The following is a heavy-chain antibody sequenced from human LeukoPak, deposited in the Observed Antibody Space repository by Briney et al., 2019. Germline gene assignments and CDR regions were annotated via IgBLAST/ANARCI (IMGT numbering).Heavy chain of an antibody. D-gene: IGHD1-1*01. CDR1: GGTFSSEA. CDR3: ARGETTLNWFDP. V-gene: IGHV1-69*13. Sequence: GASVKVSCKTSGGTFSSEAFIWVRQAPGQGLEWMGGIIPIFGRADYAQKFQDIVTITADESTSTVYMELSSLRSEDTAVYYCARGETTLNWFDPWGQGTLVTVSS. CDR2: IIPIFGRA. J-gene: IGHJ5*02.